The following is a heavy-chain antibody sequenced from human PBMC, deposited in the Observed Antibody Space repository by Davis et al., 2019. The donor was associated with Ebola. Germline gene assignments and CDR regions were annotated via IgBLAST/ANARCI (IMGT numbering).Heavy chain of an antibody. V-gene: IGHV5-51*01. J-gene: IGHJ5*02. CDR2: IYTGDSDT. CDR1: GNSFASHW. D-gene: IGHD2-15*01. Sequence: GESLKISCKDSGNSFASHWIGWVRQMPGKGLEWMGIIYTGDSDTRYSPSFRGQVTISADKSIKTAFLQWSSLKASDTAMYYCARGYCSGGSCYAGGWFDPWGQGTLVTVSS. CDR3: ARGYCSGGSCYAGGWFDP.